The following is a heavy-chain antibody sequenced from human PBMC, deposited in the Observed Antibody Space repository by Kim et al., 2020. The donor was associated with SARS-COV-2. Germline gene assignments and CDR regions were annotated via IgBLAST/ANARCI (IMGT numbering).Heavy chain of an antibody. CDR3: ARDGEEMATITGYFDY. CDR2: ISYDGSNK. J-gene: IGHJ4*02. V-gene: IGHV3-30*04. CDR1: GFTFSSYA. D-gene: IGHD5-12*01. Sequence: GGSLRLSCAASGFTFSSYAMHWVRQAPGKGLEWVAVISYDGSNKYYADSVKGRFTISRDNSKNTLYLQMNSLRAEDTAVYYCARDGEEMATITGYFDYWGQGTLVTVSS.